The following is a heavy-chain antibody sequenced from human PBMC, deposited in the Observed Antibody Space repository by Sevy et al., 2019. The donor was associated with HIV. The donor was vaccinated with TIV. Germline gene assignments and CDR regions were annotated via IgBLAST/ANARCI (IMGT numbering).Heavy chain of an antibody. Sequence: GGSLRLSCAASGFTFSSYAMSWVRQAPGKGLEWASAISGSGGSTYYADSVKGRFTISRDNSKNTLYLQMNSLRAEDTAVYYCAKVFGSYYDFDYWGQGTLVTVSS. J-gene: IGHJ4*02. CDR3: AKVFGSYYDFDY. CDR1: GFTFSSYA. D-gene: IGHD1-26*01. CDR2: ISGSGGST. V-gene: IGHV3-23*01.